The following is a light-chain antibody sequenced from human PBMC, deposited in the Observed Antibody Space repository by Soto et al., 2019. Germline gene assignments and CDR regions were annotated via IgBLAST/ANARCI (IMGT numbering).Light chain of an antibody. Sequence: EIVMTQSPATLSVSPGESATLSCRASQCVTYNLAWYQQKPGQAPRLLIYGASTRATGIPARFSGSGSGTEFTLTISSLQSEDFAVYHCQQYNNWPHTFGRGTKLEIK. CDR3: QQYNNWPHT. CDR1: QCVTYN. CDR2: GAS. J-gene: IGKJ2*01. V-gene: IGKV3-15*01.